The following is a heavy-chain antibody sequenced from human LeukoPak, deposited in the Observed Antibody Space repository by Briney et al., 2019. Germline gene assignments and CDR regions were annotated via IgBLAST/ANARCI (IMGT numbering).Heavy chain of an antibody. CDR2: INHSGST. Sequence: SETLSLTCAVCGGSFSAYYWSWIRQPPGKGLEWIGEINHSGSTNYNPSLKSRVTISVDTSKNQFSLKLSSVTAADTAVYYCARGPMYSSGWYPPYYYYYMDVWGKGTTVTVSS. V-gene: IGHV4-34*01. D-gene: IGHD6-19*01. J-gene: IGHJ6*03. CDR1: GGSFSAYY. CDR3: ARGPMYSSGWYPPYYYYYMDV.